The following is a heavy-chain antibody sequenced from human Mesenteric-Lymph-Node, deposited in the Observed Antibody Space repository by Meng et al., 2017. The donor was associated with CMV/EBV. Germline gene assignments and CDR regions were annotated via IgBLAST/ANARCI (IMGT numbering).Heavy chain of an antibody. CDR1: GYSFSSYG. Sequence: SVKVSCKASGYSFSSYGITWVRQAPGQGLEWMGGIIPIFGTANYAQKFQGRVTITTDESTSTAYMELSSLRSEDTAVYYCASRAGYSSSAGYYYYYGMDVWGQGTTVTVSS. CDR3: ASRAGYSSSAGYYYYYGMDV. J-gene: IGHJ6*02. CDR2: IIPIFGTA. D-gene: IGHD6-6*01. V-gene: IGHV1-69*05.